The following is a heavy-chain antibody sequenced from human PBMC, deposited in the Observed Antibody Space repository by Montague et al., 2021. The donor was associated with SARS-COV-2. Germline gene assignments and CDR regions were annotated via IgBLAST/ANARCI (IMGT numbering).Heavy chain of an antibody. D-gene: IGHD1-26*01. CDR2: VLYNKGT. CDR3: ARKGSGRSDLAY. J-gene: IGHJ4*02. V-gene: IGHV4-59*02. Sequence: SETLSLTCTVSGVSVADYYWSWIRQPPGKGLEWVGDVLYNKGTNFNPSLKSRVAISVDTSKNQFSLRLTSVTAADTAIYCCARKGSGRSDLAYWGQGTLVTVSS. CDR1: GVSVADYY.